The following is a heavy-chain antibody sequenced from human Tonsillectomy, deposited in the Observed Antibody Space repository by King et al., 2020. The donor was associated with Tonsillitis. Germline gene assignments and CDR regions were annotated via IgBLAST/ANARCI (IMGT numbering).Heavy chain of an antibody. V-gene: IGHV4-38-2*02. J-gene: IGHJ6*02. CDR1: GYSIGSGHY. CDR2: IYHSGST. D-gene: IGHD4-17*01. Sequence: VQLQESGPGLVKPSETLSLTCAVSGYSIGSGHYWGWIRQPPGKGLEWIGSIYHSGSTYYNPSLKSRVIISVDTSKNQFSLKLSSVTAADTAVYYCARDLRSRGMDVWAKGPRSPSP. CDR3: ARDLRSRGMDV.